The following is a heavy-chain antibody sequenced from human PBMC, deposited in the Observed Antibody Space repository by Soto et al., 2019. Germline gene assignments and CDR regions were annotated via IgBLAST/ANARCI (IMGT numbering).Heavy chain of an antibody. CDR3: ARELRPYGGDAFDT. Sequence: ASVKVSCKASGYTFTGYYMHWVRQAPGQGLEWMGWINPNSGGTNYAQKFQGWVTMTRDTSISTAYMELSRLRSDDTAVYYCARELRPYGGDAFDTWGQGTMVTVS. V-gene: IGHV1-2*04. CDR2: INPNSGGT. CDR1: GYTFTGYY. J-gene: IGHJ3*02. D-gene: IGHD4-17*01.